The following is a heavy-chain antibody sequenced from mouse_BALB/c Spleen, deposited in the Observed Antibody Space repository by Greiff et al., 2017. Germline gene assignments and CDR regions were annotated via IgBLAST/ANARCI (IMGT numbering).Heavy chain of an antibody. CDR3: AIPLYYGSSYGPYFDY. Sequence: VQLQQSGPELVKPGASVKMSCKASGYTFTSYVMHWVKQKPGQGLEWIGYINPYNDGTKYNEKFKGKATLTSDKSSSTAYMELSSLTSEDSAVYYCAIPLYYGSSYGPYFDYWGQGTTLTVSS. D-gene: IGHD1-1*01. V-gene: IGHV1-14*01. CDR1: GYTFTSYV. CDR2: INPYNDGT. J-gene: IGHJ2*01.